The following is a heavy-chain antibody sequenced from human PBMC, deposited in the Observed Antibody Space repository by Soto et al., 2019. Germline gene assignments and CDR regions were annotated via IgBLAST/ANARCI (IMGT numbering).Heavy chain of an antibody. CDR2: IYYSGST. V-gene: IGHV4-31*03. J-gene: IGHJ3*02. CDR1: GGSISSGGYC. Sequence: PSETLSLTCTVSGGSISSGGYCWSWIRQHPGKGLEWIGYIYYSGSTYYNPSLKSRVTISVDTSKNQFSLKLSSVTAADTAVYYCAREEQWQGHQIAFDIWGQGTMVTVSS. CDR3: AREEQWQGHQIAFDI. D-gene: IGHD6-19*01.